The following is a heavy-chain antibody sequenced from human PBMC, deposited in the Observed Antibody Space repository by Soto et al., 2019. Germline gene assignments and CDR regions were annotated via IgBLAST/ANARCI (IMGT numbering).Heavy chain of an antibody. V-gene: IGHV5-51*01. CDR2: IFPGDSDT. J-gene: IGHJ4*02. Sequence: PGESLKISCKGSGYSFSTYWIAWVRQLPRRGLEWMGTIFPGDSDTRYSPSFQGQVTISADKSISTAYLQWSSLKASDIAMYYCAITGYNGPFDYWGQGTLVTVSS. CDR1: GYSFSTYW. CDR3: AITGYNGPFDY. D-gene: IGHD5-12*01.